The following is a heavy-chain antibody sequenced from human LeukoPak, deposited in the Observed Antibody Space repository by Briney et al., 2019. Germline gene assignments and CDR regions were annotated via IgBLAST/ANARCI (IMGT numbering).Heavy chain of an antibody. J-gene: IGHJ4*02. CDR3: ARGYRRYYFDY. CDR2: INHSGST. CDR1: GGSFSGYY. Sequence: SETLSLTCAVYGGSFSGYYWSWIRQPPGKGLEWIGEINHSGSTNYNPSLKSRVTISVDTSKNQFSLKLSSVTAADTAVYYCARGYRRYYFDYWGQGTLVTVSS. V-gene: IGHV4-34*01. D-gene: IGHD4-17*01.